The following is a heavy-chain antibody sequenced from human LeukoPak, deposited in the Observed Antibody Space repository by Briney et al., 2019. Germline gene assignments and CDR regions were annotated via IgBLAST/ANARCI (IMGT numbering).Heavy chain of an antibody. CDR3: ARQQRGYSSVDY. CDR1: GGSISSYY. D-gene: IGHD6-19*01. CDR2: IYYSGST. V-gene: IGHV4-39*01. J-gene: IGHJ4*02. Sequence: PSETLSLTCTVSGGSISSYYWGWIRQPPGKGLEWIGSIYYSGSTYYNPSLKSRVTISVDTSKNQFTLKLSSVTAADTAVYYCARQQRGYSSVDYWGQGTLVTVSS.